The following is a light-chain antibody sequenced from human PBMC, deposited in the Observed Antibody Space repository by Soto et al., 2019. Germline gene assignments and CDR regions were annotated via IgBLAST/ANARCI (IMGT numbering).Light chain of an antibody. CDR2: WAS. CDR3: QQYESTPPT. CDR1: QSVLYSSNNKNY. V-gene: IGKV4-1*01. Sequence: DIVMTQSPDSLAVSLGERATINCKSSQSVLYSSNNKNYLAWYQQRPGQPPKLLIYWASTRESVVPDRFSGSRSGTDFTLTITSLQAEDVAVYYCQQYESTPPTFGQGTKLEIK. J-gene: IGKJ2*01.